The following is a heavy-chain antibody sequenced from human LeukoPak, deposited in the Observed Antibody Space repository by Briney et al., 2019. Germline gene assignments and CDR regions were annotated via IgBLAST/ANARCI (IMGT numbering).Heavy chain of an antibody. CDR1: GFTVSSNY. D-gene: IGHD1-14*01. CDR3: ARDPEFPYDGMDV. Sequence: GGSLRLSCAASGFTVSSNYMSWVRQAPGKGLKWVSVIYSGGSTYYADSVKGRFTISRDNSKNTLYLQMNSLRAEDTAVYYCARDPEFPYDGMDVWGKGTTVTVSS. CDR2: IYSGGST. V-gene: IGHV3-53*01. J-gene: IGHJ6*04.